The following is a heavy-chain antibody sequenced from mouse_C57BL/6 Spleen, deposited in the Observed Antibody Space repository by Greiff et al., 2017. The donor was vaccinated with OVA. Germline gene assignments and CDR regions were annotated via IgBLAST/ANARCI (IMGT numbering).Heavy chain of an antibody. V-gene: IGHV1-64*01. Sequence: QVQLQQPGAELVKPGASVKLSCKASGYTFTSYWMHWVKQRPGQGLEWIGMIHPNSGSTNYNEKFKSKATMTVDKSSSTAYMQLSSLTSEDSAVYYFARGGLRGAMDYWGQGTSVTVSS. CDR2: IHPNSGST. D-gene: IGHD2-4*01. CDR1: GYTFTSYW. J-gene: IGHJ4*01. CDR3: ARGGLRGAMDY.